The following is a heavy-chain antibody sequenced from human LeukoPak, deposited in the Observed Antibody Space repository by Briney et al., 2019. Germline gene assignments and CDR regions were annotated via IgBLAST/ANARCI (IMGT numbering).Heavy chain of an antibody. CDR1: GGSISSSSYY. J-gene: IGHJ5*02. Sequence: SETLSLTCTVSGGSISSSSYYWGWIRQPPGKGLEWIGYIYYSGSTNYNPSLKSRVTISVDTSKNQFSLKLSSVTAADTAVYYCARRRSTIFGVVSKGYNWFDPWGQGTLVTVSS. V-gene: IGHV4-61*05. D-gene: IGHD3-3*01. CDR2: IYYSGST. CDR3: ARRRSTIFGVVSKGYNWFDP.